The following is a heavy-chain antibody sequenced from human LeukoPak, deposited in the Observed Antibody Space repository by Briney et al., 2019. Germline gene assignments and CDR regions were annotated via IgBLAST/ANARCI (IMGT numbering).Heavy chain of an antibody. J-gene: IGHJ4*02. CDR1: GYSIRSGDY. V-gene: IGHV4-38-2*01. Sequence: SETLSLTCAVSGYSIRSGDYWGWIRQSPGKGLEWIGSIYHSGSTHYNPSLKSRVTISADTSKNQFSLMLSSVTASDTAVYYCARNRSLTTTPGFDHWGQGTLVTVSS. CDR2: IYHSGST. CDR3: ARNRSLTTTPGFDH. D-gene: IGHD4-11*01.